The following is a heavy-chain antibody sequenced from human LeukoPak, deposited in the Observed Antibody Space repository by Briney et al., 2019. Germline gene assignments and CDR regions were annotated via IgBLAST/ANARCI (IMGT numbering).Heavy chain of an antibody. CDR1: GGSISSGGYY. Sequence: SETLSLTCTVSGGSISSGGYYWSWIRQPAGKGLEYLGRIYSTGSTNYNPSLRSRVTISVDTSKNHFSLKLSSVTAADTAVYYCVRDQTYSGSGIYTYFDYWGQGILVTVSS. D-gene: IGHD3-10*01. V-gene: IGHV4-61*02. J-gene: IGHJ4*02. CDR3: VRDQTYSGSGIYTYFDY. CDR2: IYSTGST.